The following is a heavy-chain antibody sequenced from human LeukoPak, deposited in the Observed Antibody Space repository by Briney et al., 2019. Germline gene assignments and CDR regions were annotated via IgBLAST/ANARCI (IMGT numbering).Heavy chain of an antibody. Sequence: GGSLRLSCAASGFTFSHSGMFWVRQAPGKGLEWVAIIWYDGSEKYYADSVKGRFTISRDNSKNTLFLQMSSLRVEDTAVYYCAKDYGTDDSGRRGYLDNWGQGALVTVSS. CDR2: IWYDGSEK. V-gene: IGHV3-33*06. CDR1: GFTFSHSG. J-gene: IGHJ4*02. D-gene: IGHD3-10*01. CDR3: AKDYGTDDSGRRGYLDN.